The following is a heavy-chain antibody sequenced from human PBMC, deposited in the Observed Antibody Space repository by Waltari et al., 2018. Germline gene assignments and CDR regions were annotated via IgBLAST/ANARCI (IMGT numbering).Heavy chain of an antibody. CDR1: GFTFSSYA. D-gene: IGHD5-18*01. CDR2: ISGSGGST. Sequence: EVQLLASGGGLVQHGGSLRLSCAASGFTFSSYAMSWVSQAPGKGLEVVSAISGSGGSTYYADSVKGRFTISRDNSKNTLYLQMNSLRAEDKAVYYCAKENSYGYQYYFDYWGQGTLVTVSS. CDR3: AKENSYGYQYYFDY. J-gene: IGHJ4*02. V-gene: IGHV3-23*01.